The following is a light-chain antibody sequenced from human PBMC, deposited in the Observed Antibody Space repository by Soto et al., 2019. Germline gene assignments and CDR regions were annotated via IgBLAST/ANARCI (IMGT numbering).Light chain of an antibody. J-gene: IGKJ5*01. CDR2: DAS. V-gene: IGKV3-20*01. CDR1: QSVSSNS. Sequence: EIVLTQSPGTLSLSPVERATLSCMASQSVSSNSLAWYQHKPGQAPRLVIYDASSRATGTPDRFSGSGSGTDFTLTISRLEPEDFAVYYCQHYGSSHSNTFGQGTRLEIK. CDR3: QHYGSSHSNT.